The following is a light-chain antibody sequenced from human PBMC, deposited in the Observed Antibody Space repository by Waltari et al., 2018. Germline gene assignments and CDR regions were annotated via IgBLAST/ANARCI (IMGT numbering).Light chain of an antibody. CDR3: QQYFTTPRA. CDR1: QSLLFSSNHKNY. V-gene: IGKV4-1*01. Sequence: DIVMTQSPDSLALSLGERATINCRSSQSLLFSSNHKNYLAWYQKKPGQPPKLLIYWASTRDSGVPDRFSGSGSVTEFTLTISGLQAEDVAVYYCQQYFTTPRAFGQGTKVEIK. J-gene: IGKJ1*01. CDR2: WAS.